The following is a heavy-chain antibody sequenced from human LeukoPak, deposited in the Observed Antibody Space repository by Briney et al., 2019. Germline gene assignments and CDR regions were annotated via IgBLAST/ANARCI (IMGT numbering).Heavy chain of an antibody. CDR1: GGSISSSNW. CDR3: ARDRYCSGGSCYGVWFDP. D-gene: IGHD2-15*01. J-gene: IGHJ5*02. CDR2: IYHSGST. Sequence: SETLSLTCAVSGGSISSSNWWSWVRPPPGKGLEWIGEIYHSGSTNYNPSLKSRVTISVDKSKNQFSLKLSSVTAADTAVYYCARDRYCSGGSCYGVWFDPWGQGTLVTVFS. V-gene: IGHV4-4*02.